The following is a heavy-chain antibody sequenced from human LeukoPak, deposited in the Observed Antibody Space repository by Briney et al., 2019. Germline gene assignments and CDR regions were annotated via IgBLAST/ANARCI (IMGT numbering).Heavy chain of an antibody. V-gene: IGHV3-30*03. D-gene: IGHD3-16*01. CDR2: ISYDGSNK. J-gene: IGHJ6*02. Sequence: GGSLRLSCAASGFTFSSYGMHWVRQAPGKGLEWVAVISYDGSNKYYADSVKGRFTISRDNSKNTLYLQMNSLRADDTAIYYCARNQQLGGHSYYYYGMDVWGQGTTVTVSS. CDR1: GFTFSSYG. CDR3: ARNQQLGGHSYYYYGMDV.